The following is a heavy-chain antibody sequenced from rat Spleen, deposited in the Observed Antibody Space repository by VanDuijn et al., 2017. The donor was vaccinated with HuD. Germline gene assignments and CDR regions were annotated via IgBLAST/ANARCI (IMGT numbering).Heavy chain of an antibody. D-gene: IGHD1-11*01. CDR2: IIPDGGRT. J-gene: IGHJ2*01. CDR3: TRASTEGMWYFDY. Sequence: EVQLVETGGGLVQPGRSLKLSCVASGFTFSTYWMYWVRQAPGKGLEWVSSIIPDGGRTYYPDSVKGRFTISRDNAENTLYLQMNSLRSEDTATYYCTRASTEGMWYFDYWGQGVMVTVSS. CDR1: GFTFSTYW. V-gene: IGHV5-58*01.